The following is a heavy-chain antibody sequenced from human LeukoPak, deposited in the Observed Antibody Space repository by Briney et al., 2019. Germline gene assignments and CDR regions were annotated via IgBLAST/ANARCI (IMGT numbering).Heavy chain of an antibody. CDR1: GFTFSSYA. D-gene: IGHD2-15*01. CDR3: AREGGYCSGGSCYYYYYYMDV. V-gene: IGHV3-7*01. CDR2: IKQDGSEK. J-gene: IGHJ6*03. Sequence: GGSLRLSCAASGFTFSSYAMHWVRQAPGKGLEWVANIKQDGSEKYYVDSVKGRFTISRDNAKNSLYLQMNSLRAEDTAVYYCAREGGYCSGGSCYYYYYYMDVWGKGTTVTISS.